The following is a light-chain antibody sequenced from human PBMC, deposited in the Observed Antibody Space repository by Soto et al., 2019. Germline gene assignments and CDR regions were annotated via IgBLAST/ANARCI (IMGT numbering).Light chain of an antibody. V-gene: IGKV1-5*01. J-gene: IGKJ1*01. Sequence: DIQMTQSPSTLSASVGDRVTITCRASQSISSWLAWYQQKPGKAPKLLIYDASSLESGVPTRFGGSGSGSEFTLTITNLQSDDFATYYCQQYKDNPWTFGQGTKVDIK. CDR1: QSISSW. CDR3: QQYKDNPWT. CDR2: DAS.